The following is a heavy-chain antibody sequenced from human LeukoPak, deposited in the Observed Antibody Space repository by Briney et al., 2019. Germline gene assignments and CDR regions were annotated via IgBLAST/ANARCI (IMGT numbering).Heavy chain of an antibody. V-gene: IGHV1-18*01. CDR1: GYTFTSYG. Sequence: ASVKVSCKASGYTFTSYGISWVRQAPGQGLEWMGWISAYNGNTYFAQNLQGRVTMTTDKSTSTAYMELRSLRSDDTAVYYCAREEYCNSTTCYKAFDIWGQGTMVTVSS. J-gene: IGHJ3*02. D-gene: IGHD2-2*02. CDR3: AREEYCNSTTCYKAFDI. CDR2: ISAYNGNT.